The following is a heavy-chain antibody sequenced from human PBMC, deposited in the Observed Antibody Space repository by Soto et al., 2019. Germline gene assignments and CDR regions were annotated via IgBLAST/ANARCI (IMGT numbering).Heavy chain of an antibody. CDR1: GGSISSGGYY. CDR3: ARTTVTNYYYYYYGMDV. CDR2: IYYSGST. J-gene: IGHJ6*02. Sequence: SETLSLTCTVSGGSISSGGYYWSWIRQHPGKGLEWIGYIYYSGSTYYNPSLKSRVTISVDTSTNQFSLKLSSVTAADTAVYYCARTTVTNYYYYYYGMDVWGQGTTVTVSS. D-gene: IGHD4-17*01. V-gene: IGHV4-31*03.